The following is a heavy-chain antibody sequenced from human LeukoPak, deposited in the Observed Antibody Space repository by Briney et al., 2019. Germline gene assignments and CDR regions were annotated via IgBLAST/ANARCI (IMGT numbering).Heavy chain of an antibody. J-gene: IGHJ4*02. CDR3: ASGLSGSYGGVHSSGY. V-gene: IGHV3-7*01. CDR1: GFTFSSYW. D-gene: IGHD1-26*01. CDR2: IKQDGSEK. Sequence: QPGGSLRLSCAASGFTFSSYWMSWVRQAPGKGLEWVANIKQDGSEKYYVDSVKGRFTISRDNAKNSLYLQMNSLRAEDTAVYYCASGLSGSYGGVHSSGYWGQGTLVTVSS.